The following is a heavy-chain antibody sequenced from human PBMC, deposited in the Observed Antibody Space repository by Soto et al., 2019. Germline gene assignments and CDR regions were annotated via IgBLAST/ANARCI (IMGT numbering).Heavy chain of an antibody. V-gene: IGHV2-5*02. D-gene: IGHD3-16*01. CDR3: AHSLYDYVWGTNWFDP. CDR2: IYWDDDK. CDR1: GFSLSTSGVG. Sequence: QITLKESGPTLVKPTQTLTLTCTFSGFSLSTSGVGVGWIRQPPGKALEWLALIYWDDDKRYSPSLKSRLTIPXDTSKTQVVLTMTNMDPVDTATYYCAHSLYDYVWGTNWFDPWGQGTLVTVSS. J-gene: IGHJ5*02.